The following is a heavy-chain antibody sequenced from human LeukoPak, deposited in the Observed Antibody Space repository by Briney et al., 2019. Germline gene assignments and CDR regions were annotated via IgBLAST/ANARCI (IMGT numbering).Heavy chain of an antibody. D-gene: IGHD6-19*01. CDR2: IYYSGST. V-gene: IGHV4-61*01. Sequence: PSETLSLTGTVSGGSVSSGSYYWSWIRQPPGKGLEWIGYIYYSGSTNYNPSLKSRVTISVDTSKNQFSLKLSSVTAADTAVYYCARRPRAVAGTTYFDLWGRGTLVTVSS. J-gene: IGHJ2*01. CDR1: GGSVSSGSYY. CDR3: ARRPRAVAGTTYFDL.